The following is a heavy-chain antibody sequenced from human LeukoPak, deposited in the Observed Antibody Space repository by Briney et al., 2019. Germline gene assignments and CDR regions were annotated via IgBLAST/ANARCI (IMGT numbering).Heavy chain of an antibody. D-gene: IGHD3-3*01. CDR3: AKVLGSTFGVDLHDY. V-gene: IGHV3-30*02. CDR1: GFTFSSYG. J-gene: IGHJ4*02. CDR2: IRYDGSNK. Sequence: PGGSLRLSCAASGFTFSSYGMHWVRQAPGKGLEWVAFIRYDGSNKYYADSVKGRFTISRDNSKNTLYLQVNSLRAEDTAVHYCAKVLGSTFGVDLHDYWGQGTLVTVSS.